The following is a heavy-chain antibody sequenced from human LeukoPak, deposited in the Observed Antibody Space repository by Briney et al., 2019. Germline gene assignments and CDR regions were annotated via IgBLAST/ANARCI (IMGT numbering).Heavy chain of an antibody. CDR3: APSPPYDYIWGSYRSVFDY. D-gene: IGHD3-16*02. Sequence: GGSLRLSCAASGFTFSSYAMSWVRQAPGKGLEWVSAISGSGGSTYYADSVKGRFTISRDNSKNTLYLQMNSLRAEDTAVYYCAPSPPYDYIWGSYRSVFDYWGQGTLVTVSS. CDR2: ISGSGGST. V-gene: IGHV3-23*01. J-gene: IGHJ4*02. CDR1: GFTFSSYA.